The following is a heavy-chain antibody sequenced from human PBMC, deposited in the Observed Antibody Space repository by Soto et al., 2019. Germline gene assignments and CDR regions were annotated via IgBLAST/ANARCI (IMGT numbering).Heavy chain of an antibody. CDR1: GFTFSSYA. V-gene: IGHV3-30-3*01. Sequence: QVQLVESGGGVVQPGRSPRLSCAASGFTFSSYAMHWVRQAPGKGLEWVAVISYDGSNKYYADSVKGRFTISRDNSKNTLYLQMNSLRAEDTAVYYCARWGYSYGYYYYYGMDVWGQGTTVTVSS. CDR3: ARWGYSYGYYYYYGMDV. CDR2: ISYDGSNK. D-gene: IGHD5-18*01. J-gene: IGHJ6*02.